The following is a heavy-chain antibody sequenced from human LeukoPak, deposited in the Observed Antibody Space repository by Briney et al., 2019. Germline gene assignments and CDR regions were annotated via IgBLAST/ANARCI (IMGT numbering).Heavy chain of an antibody. CDR2: INAGNGNT. CDR1: GYTFTSYA. J-gene: IGHJ4*02. Sequence: GASVKVSCKASGYTFTSYAMHWVRQAPGQRLEWMGWINAGNGNTKYSQKFQGRVTITRDTTSSTAYMEMSSLRSEDTAVYYCAKDGSSWSPDYWGQGTLVTVSS. D-gene: IGHD6-13*01. V-gene: IGHV1-3*01. CDR3: AKDGSSWSPDY.